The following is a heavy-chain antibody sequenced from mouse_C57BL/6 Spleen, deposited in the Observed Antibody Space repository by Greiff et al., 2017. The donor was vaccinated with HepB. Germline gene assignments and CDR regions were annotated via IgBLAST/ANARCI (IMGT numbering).Heavy chain of an antibody. CDR3: ARHEEDEMRDDGYPQAWFAY. CDR1: GYTFTEYT. CDR2: FYPGSGSI. Sequence: VQLQQSGAELVKPGASVKLSCKASGYTFTEYTIHWVKQRSGQGLEWIGWFYPGSGSIKYNEKFKDKATLTADKSSSTVYMELSRLTSEDSAVYFCARHEEDEMRDDGYPQAWFAYWGQGTLVTVSA. J-gene: IGHJ3*01. D-gene: IGHD2-3*01. V-gene: IGHV1-62-2*01.